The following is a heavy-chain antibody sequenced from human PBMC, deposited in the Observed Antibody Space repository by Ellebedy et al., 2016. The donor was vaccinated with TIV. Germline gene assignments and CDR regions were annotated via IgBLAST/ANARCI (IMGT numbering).Heavy chain of an antibody. J-gene: IGHJ6*02. CDR1: GYTFTNYA. D-gene: IGHD3-3*01. V-gene: IGHV1-69*04. CDR2: IIPILGIA. Sequence: ASVKVSCKASGYTFTNYAFSWVRQAPGQGLEWMGRIIPILGIANYAQKFQGRVTITADKSTSTAYMELSSLTSDDTAVYYCARDAIPFLEWLYKYGMDVWGQGTTVTVSS. CDR3: ARDAIPFLEWLYKYGMDV.